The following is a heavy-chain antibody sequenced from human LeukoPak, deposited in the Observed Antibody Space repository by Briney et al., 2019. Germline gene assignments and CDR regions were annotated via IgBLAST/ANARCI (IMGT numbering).Heavy chain of an antibody. D-gene: IGHD5-24*01. Sequence: PGGSLRLSCADSGFTFSGYAVSWVRQPPGNGLEWLLGISVTGDYTHYADSVKGRFSVSRDNSKNTLYLHMNSLTVEDTAVYFCATFRGDGYNLGFDNWGQGTLVTVSS. J-gene: IGHJ4*02. CDR1: GFTFSGYA. CDR3: ATFRGDGYNLGFDN. V-gene: IGHV3-23*01. CDR2: ISVTGDYT.